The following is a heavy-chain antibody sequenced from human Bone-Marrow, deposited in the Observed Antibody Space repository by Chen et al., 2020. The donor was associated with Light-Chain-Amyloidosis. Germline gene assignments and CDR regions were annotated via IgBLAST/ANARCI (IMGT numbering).Heavy chain of an antibody. CDR1: GDSLSISHW. J-gene: IGHJ4*02. Sequence: QVQLQESGPGLVKPSGTLTLTCAVSGDSLSISHWWSWVRQPPGKGLEWIGEIYHSGSTNYNPSLKSRVTISVDKSKNQFPLNLSSVTAADTAVYYCARAWGSSSGSLEYWGQGTLVTVSS. D-gene: IGHD6-19*01. CDR2: IYHSGST. V-gene: IGHV4-4*02. CDR3: ARAWGSSSGSLEY.